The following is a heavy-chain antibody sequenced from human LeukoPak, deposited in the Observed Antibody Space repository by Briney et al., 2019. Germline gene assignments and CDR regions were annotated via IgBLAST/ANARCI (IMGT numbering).Heavy chain of an antibody. CDR1: GGSITGYY. CDR2: VHFSGTT. Sequence: PSETLSLTCTDSGGSITGYYWSWIRQPPGRGLEWIGYVHFSGTTSFNPSLKSRVTISVDTSRNQFSLRLSSVTAADTAVYYCAREQYLAYDVFGFWGQGTMVTVSS. V-gene: IGHV4-59*01. CDR3: AREQYLAYDVFGF. D-gene: IGHD4-11*01. J-gene: IGHJ3*01.